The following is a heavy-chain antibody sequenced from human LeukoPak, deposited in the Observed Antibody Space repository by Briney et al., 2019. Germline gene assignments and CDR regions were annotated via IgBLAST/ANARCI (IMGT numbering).Heavy chain of an antibody. J-gene: IGHJ3*02. D-gene: IGHD5-12*01. V-gene: IGHV3-21*01. CDR3: ARGLRQILIDIVEVYPDAFDI. CDR1: GFTFSSYS. Sequence: SGGCLRLSCAASGFTFSSYSMNWVRQAPGKGLEWVSSISSSSSYIYYADSVKGRFTISRDNAKNSLYLQMNSLRAEDTAVYYCARGLRQILIDIVEVYPDAFDIWGQGTMVTVSS. CDR2: ISSSSSYI.